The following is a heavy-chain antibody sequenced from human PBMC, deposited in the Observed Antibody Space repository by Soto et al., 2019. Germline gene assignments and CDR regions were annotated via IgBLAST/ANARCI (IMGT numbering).Heavy chain of an antibody. CDR1: GGSISSSSYY. Sequence: QLQLQESGPGLVKPSETLSLTCTVSGGSISSSSYYWGWIRQPPGKGLEWIGRIYYSGGTYYNPSLRSRVTISVDPSKNQFSLKLSSVTAADTAVYYCATLWGQDWRQGTLVTVSS. D-gene: IGHD3-10*01. CDR3: ATLWGQD. CDR2: IYYSGGT. J-gene: IGHJ4*02. V-gene: IGHV4-39*01.